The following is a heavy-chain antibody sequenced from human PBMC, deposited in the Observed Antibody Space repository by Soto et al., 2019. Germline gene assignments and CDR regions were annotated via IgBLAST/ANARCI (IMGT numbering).Heavy chain of an antibody. Sequence: QVQLQESGPGLVKPSETLSLTCTVSGGSVSSGNSYWSWIRQPPGKGLEWIGCIYYSGSTNYHPSLKSRVSISVDTSKNQSPPKMTSVSAADTAVYYCARGGVVAAPLDNGGQGTLVTVSS. J-gene: IGHJ4*02. CDR1: GGSVSSGNSY. CDR3: ARGGVVAAPLDN. D-gene: IGHD2-15*01. CDR2: IYYSGST. V-gene: IGHV4-61*01.